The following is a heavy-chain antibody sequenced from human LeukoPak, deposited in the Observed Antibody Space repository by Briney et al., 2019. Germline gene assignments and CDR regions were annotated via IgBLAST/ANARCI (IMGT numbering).Heavy chain of an antibody. J-gene: IGHJ4*02. CDR1: GYSISSGYY. CDR2: IYHSGST. V-gene: IGHV4-38-2*02. D-gene: IGHD3-16*01. CDR3: ARGRGPFDY. Sequence: SETLSLTCTVSGYSISSGYYWGWIRQPPGKGLEWIGSIYHSGSTYSNPSLKSRVTISVDTSKNHFSLKLSSVTAADTAVYYCARGRGPFDYWGQGTLVTVSS.